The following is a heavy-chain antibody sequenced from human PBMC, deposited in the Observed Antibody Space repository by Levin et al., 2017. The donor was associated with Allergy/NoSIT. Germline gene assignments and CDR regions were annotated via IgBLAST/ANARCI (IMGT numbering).Heavy chain of an antibody. CDR2: ISYNGNIK. CDR1: GFTFSDYA. J-gene: IGHJ6*02. D-gene: IGHD1-1*01. V-gene: IGHV3-30*04. CDR3: ARDYWTYTGTRDGTDV. Sequence: GGSLRLSCVASGFTFSDYAMHWARQAPGRGLEWVAVISYNGNIKYNADSVQGRFTISRSNSNNTLYLQMNSLRVEDTGVYYCARDYWTYTGTRDGTDVRGQGTPVTVSS.